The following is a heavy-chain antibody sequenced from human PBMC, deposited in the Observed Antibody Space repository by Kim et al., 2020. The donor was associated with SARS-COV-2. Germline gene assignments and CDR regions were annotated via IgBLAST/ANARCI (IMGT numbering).Heavy chain of an antibody. CDR1: GGSFSGYY. V-gene: IGHV4-34*01. Sequence: SETLSLTCAVYGGSFSGYYWSWIRQPPGKGLEWIGEINHSGSTNYNPSLKSRVTISVDTSKNQFSLKLSSVTAADTAVYYCARVRNYDYVWGSYRYTCYFDYWGQGTLVTVSS. D-gene: IGHD3-16*02. J-gene: IGHJ4*02. CDR2: INHSGST. CDR3: ARVRNYDYVWGSYRYTCYFDY.